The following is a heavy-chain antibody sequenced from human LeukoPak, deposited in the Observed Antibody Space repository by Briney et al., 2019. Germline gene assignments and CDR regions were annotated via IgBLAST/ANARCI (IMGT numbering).Heavy chain of an antibody. V-gene: IGHV3-23*01. D-gene: IGHD3-22*01. CDR3: AKDRVYDSSGYFDY. CDR1: GVTFSSYA. Sequence: PGGSLRLSCAASGVTFSSYAMSWVRQAPGKGLEWGSAISGSGGSTYYADSVKGRFTISRDNSKNTLYLQMNSLRAEDTAVYYCAKDRVYDSSGYFDYWGQGTLVTVSS. CDR2: ISGSGGST. J-gene: IGHJ4*02.